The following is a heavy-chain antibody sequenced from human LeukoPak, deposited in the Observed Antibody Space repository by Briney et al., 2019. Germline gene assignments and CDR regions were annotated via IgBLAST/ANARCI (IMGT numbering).Heavy chain of an antibody. CDR1: RFHFDEYG. CDR2: FNWNGGST. V-gene: IGHV3-20*01. D-gene: IGHD3-22*01. CDR3: ARDGYDSSGYYPLYDY. J-gene: IGHJ4*02. Sequence: GGSLRLCCAASRFHFDEYGMSWVRQAPGKGLEWVSGFNWNGGSTGYADSVKGRFTISGDHAKNSLYLQMNSLRAEDTALYHCARDGYDSSGYYPLYDYWGQGILVTVSS.